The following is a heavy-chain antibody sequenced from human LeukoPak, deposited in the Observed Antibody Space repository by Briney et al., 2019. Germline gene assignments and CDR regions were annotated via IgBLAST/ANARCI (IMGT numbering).Heavy chain of an antibody. Sequence: GGFLRLSCAASGFTFSSYAMSWVRQAPGEGLEWVSSVSGSGDNTYYADSVKGRCTISRDNSENTLYLQMNSLRAEDTAIYYCAHLGQWLAQFDYWGQGTLVTVSS. V-gene: IGHV3-23*01. CDR1: GFTFSSYA. J-gene: IGHJ4*02. D-gene: IGHD6-19*01. CDR2: VSGSGDNT. CDR3: AHLGQWLAQFDY.